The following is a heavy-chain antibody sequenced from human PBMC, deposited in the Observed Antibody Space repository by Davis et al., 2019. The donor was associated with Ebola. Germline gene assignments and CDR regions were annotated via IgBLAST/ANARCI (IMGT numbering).Heavy chain of an antibody. CDR2: ISGTSSYI. CDR3: ARDLRYSGTYKGLDP. V-gene: IGHV3-21*04. J-gene: IGHJ5*02. D-gene: IGHD1-26*01. CDR1: GFTFSSDS. Sequence: GESLKISCAASGFTFSSDSMNWVRQTPGKGLEWVSSISGTSSYIYYADSLKGRFTISRDNAKNSLYLQMNSLKTEDTAVYYCARDLRYSGTYKGLDPWGQGTLVTVSS.